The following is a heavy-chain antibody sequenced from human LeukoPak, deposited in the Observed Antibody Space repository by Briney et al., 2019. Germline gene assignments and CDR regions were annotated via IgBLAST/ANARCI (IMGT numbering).Heavy chain of an antibody. V-gene: IGHV1-46*01. J-gene: IGHJ4*02. D-gene: IGHD6-13*01. CDR3: ARDQRGGRISWYSHFDF. CDR2: INPTSANT. Sequence: ASVKVSCKAYGYTFTPYYMHWVRQAPGQGLEWMGIINPTSANTRYAQKFQGGVTMTRDTSTSTVYMELSSLTSEDTAVYYCARDQRGGRISWYSHFDFWGQGTLVTVSS. CDR1: GYTFTPYY.